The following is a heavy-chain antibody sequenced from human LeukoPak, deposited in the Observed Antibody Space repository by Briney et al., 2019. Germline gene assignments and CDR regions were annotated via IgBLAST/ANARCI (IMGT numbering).Heavy chain of an antibody. CDR3: ARARYREINYAYAGGYYYMDV. CDR1: GGSLSPYY. Sequence: SETLSLTCTVSGGSLSPYYWSWIRQSPGKGLEWIGYISYSGSTNSHPSLKSRVTISVDMSKPQFYLELSSVTAADTAVYYCARARYREINYAYAGGYYYMDVWGKETTVTVSS. J-gene: IGHJ6*03. V-gene: IGHV4-59*01. D-gene: IGHD1-26*01. CDR2: ISYSGST.